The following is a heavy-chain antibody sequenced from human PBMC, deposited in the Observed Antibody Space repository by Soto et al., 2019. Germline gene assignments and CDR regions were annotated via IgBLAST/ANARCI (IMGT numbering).Heavy chain of an antibody. CDR2: ISYDGSNK. Sequence: QVQLVESGGGVVQPGRSLRLSCAASGFTFSSYGMHWVRQAPGKGLEWVAVISYDGSNKYYADSVKGRFTISRDNSKNTLYLQMNSLRAEDTAVYYCAKDDYSTSYYGMDVWGQGTTVTVSS. CDR1: GFTFSSYG. J-gene: IGHJ6*02. V-gene: IGHV3-30*18. CDR3: AKDDYSTSYYGMDV. D-gene: IGHD4-17*01.